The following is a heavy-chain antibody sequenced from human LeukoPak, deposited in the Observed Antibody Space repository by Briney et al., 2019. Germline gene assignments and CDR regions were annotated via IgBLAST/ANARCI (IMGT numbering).Heavy chain of an antibody. CDR2: ISGDGDHT. V-gene: IGHV3-23*01. J-gene: IGHJ4*02. CDR3: AKPATISPRDY. Sequence: GGSLRLSCVASGFTFSDYIMCWVRQAPGKGLEWVSGISGDGDHTYYADSVKGRFTISRDNSKNTLSLQMSGLRAEDTAIYYCAKPATISPRDYWGQGTLVSVSS. D-gene: IGHD4/OR15-4a*01. CDR1: GFTFSDYI.